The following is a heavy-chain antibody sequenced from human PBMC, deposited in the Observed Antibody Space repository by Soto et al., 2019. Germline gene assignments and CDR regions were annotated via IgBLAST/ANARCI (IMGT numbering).Heavy chain of an antibody. D-gene: IGHD5-12*01. V-gene: IGHV3-48*03. CDR2: ISSSGSTI. CDR3: ASKEMATIWHYYYGMHV. CDR1: GFTFSSYE. Sequence: GGSLRLSCAASGFTFSSYEMNWVRQAPGKGLEWVSYISSSGSTIYYADSVKGRFTISRDNAKNSLYLQMNSLRAEDTAVYYCASKEMATIWHYYYGMHVWGQGTTVTVS. J-gene: IGHJ6*02.